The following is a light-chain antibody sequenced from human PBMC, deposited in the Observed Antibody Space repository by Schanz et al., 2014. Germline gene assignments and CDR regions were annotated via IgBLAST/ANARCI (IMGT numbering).Light chain of an antibody. V-gene: IGLV2-14*03. CDR1: SSDVGGYNY. Sequence: QSALTQPASVSGSPGQSITLSCTGTSSDVGGYNYVSWYQHHPGKAPKLMIYDVSNRPSGVSNRFSGSKSGNTASLTISGLQAEDEADYYCCSYAGSGTNVFGTGTKLTVL. CDR3: CSYAGSGTNV. CDR2: DVS. J-gene: IGLJ1*01.